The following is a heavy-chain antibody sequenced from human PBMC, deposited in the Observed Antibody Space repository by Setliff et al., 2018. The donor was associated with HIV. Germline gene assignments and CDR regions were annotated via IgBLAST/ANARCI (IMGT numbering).Heavy chain of an antibody. J-gene: IGHJ6*02. D-gene: IGHD2-15*01. Sequence: ASVKVSCKASGYTFTSYGISWVRQAPGQGLEWMGWISAYNGNTNYAQKLQGRVTMTTDTSTSTAYMELRSLRSDDTAVYYCARMELYCSGGSCYNYYYYGMDVWGQGTTVTVSS. CDR3: ARMELYCSGGSCYNYYYYGMDV. CDR1: GYTFTSYG. V-gene: IGHV1-18*01. CDR2: ISAYNGNT.